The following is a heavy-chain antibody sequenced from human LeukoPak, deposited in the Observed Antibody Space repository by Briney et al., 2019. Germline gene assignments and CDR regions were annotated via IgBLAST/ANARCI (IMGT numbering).Heavy chain of an antibody. CDR2: IYHSGST. CDR3: ARGGYYDSSGYDY. V-gene: IGHV4-39*07. Sequence: SETLSLTCTVSGGSISSGEYYWSWTRQPPGKGLEWIGEIYHSGSTNYNPSLKSRVTISVDKSKNQFSLKLSSVTAADTAVYYCARGGYYDSSGYDYWGQGTLVTVSS. J-gene: IGHJ4*02. CDR1: GGSISSGEYY. D-gene: IGHD3-22*01.